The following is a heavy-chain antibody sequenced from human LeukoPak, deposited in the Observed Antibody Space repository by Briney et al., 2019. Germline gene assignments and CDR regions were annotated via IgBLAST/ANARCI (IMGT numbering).Heavy chain of an antibody. CDR3: ARGQILLWFGELLRGNFDY. D-gene: IGHD3-10*01. CDR2: INLNGST. CDR1: GGSFSGYY. Sequence: SETLSLTCAVYGGSFSGYYWSWVPQPPGRGREWIGEINLNGSTNYNPSLKSRVTISVDTSNNQFSLKLSSVTAADTAVYYCARGQILLWFGELLRGNFDYWGQGTLVTVSS. J-gene: IGHJ4*02. V-gene: IGHV4-34*01.